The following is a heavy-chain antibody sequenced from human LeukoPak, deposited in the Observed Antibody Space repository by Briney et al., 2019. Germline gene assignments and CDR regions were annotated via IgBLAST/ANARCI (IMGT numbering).Heavy chain of an antibody. D-gene: IGHD2/OR15-2a*01. CDR3: VSFYETY. CDR2: INSDGSWT. J-gene: IGHJ4*02. CDR1: GNYW. Sequence: GSLRLSCAASGNYWMHWVRQVPGKGLVWVSHINSDGSWTSYADSVKGRFTISKDNAKNAVYLQMNSLRAEDTAVYYCVSFYETYWGRGTLVTVSS. V-gene: IGHV3-74*01.